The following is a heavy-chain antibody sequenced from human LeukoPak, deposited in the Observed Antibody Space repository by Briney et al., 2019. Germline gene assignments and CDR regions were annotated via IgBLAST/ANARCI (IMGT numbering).Heavy chain of an antibody. V-gene: IGHV4-4*07. CDR2: IYTSGST. D-gene: IGHD3-10*01. Sequence: PGDTLSLTCTVSGGSMSSYYLSWIRQPAGKGLEWIGRIYTSGSTNYNPSLKSRVNISVDKSKNQFSLKLTSVTGADTAVYYCARGRVASDYGSVWFDPWGQGSLVTVSS. J-gene: IGHJ5*02. CDR3: ARGRVASDYGSVWFDP. CDR1: GGSMSSYY.